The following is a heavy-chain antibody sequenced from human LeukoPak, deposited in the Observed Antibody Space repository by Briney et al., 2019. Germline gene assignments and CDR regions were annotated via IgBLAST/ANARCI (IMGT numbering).Heavy chain of an antibody. D-gene: IGHD6-19*01. CDR2: IRYDGSGK. Sequence: PGDSLRLSCAASGFTFTTYWMSWVRQAPGKGLEWVAFIRYDGSGKYYGDSVKGRFTISRDISKNTLHLQMNSLRAEDTALYYCARVSDISVAAYFDYWGQGTRVTVSS. V-gene: IGHV3-30*02. CDR1: GFTFTTYW. J-gene: IGHJ4*02. CDR3: ARVSDISVAAYFDY.